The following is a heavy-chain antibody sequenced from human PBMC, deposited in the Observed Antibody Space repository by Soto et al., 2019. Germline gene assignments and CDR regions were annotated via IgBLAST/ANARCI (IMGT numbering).Heavy chain of an antibody. CDR1: GYTFTSYA. CDR2: INAGNGNT. J-gene: IGHJ6*02. V-gene: IGHV1-3*01. Sequence: QVQLVQSGAEVKKPGASVKVSCKASGYTFTSYAMHWVRPAPGQRLEWMGWINAGNGNTKYSQKFQGRVTITRDTSASTDYLELSSLRSEDTAVYYCARDLRITMIVVAHYCMYVWGQGPKVTVS. D-gene: IGHD3-22*01. CDR3: ARDLRITMIVVAHYCMYV.